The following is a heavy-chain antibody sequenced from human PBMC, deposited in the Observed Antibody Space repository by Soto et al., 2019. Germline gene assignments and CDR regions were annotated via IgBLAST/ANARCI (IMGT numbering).Heavy chain of an antibody. D-gene: IGHD5-12*01. J-gene: IGHJ5*02. V-gene: IGHV3-11*06. CDR3: ARVVAASGYWFDP. CDR1: GFTFSDYY. Sequence: LRLSCAASGFTFSDYYMSWIRQAPGKGLEWVSYISSSSYTNYADSVKGRFTISRDNAKNSLYLQMNSLRAEDTAVYYCARVVAASGYWFDPWGQGTLVTVSS. CDR2: ISSSSYT.